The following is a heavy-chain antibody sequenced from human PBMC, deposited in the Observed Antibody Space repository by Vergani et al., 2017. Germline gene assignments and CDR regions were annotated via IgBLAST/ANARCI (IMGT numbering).Heavy chain of an antibody. J-gene: IGHJ4*03. D-gene: IGHD5-18*01. CDR2: ISYDGSNK. CDR3: AKGLNRGYSYAYDGSDY. V-gene: IGHV3-30*18. Sequence: QVQLVESGGGVVQPGRSLRLSCAASGLTFSSYGMHWVRQAPGKGLEWVAVISYDGSNKYYADSVKGRFTISRDNSKNTLYLQMHSLRAEDTAVYYCAKGLNRGYSYAYDGSDYWGQGTTVTVSS. CDR1: GLTFSSYG.